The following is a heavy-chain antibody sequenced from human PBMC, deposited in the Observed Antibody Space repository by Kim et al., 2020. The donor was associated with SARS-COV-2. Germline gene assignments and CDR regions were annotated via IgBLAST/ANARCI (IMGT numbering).Heavy chain of an antibody. Sequence: ASVKVSCKASGYTFTSYAMHWVRQAPGQRLEWMGWINAGNGNTKYSQKFQGRVTITRDTSASTAYMELSSLRSEDTAVYYCARAYSSSWYLAWFDPWGQGTLVTVSS. J-gene: IGHJ5*02. CDR2: INAGNGNT. CDR3: ARAYSSSWYLAWFDP. V-gene: IGHV1-3*01. CDR1: GYTFTSYA. D-gene: IGHD6-13*01.